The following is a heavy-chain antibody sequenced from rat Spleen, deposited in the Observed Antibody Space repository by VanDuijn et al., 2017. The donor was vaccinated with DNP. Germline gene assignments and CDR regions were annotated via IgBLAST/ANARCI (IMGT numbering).Heavy chain of an antibody. CDR2: IWAGGST. CDR3: ARHDGAAHWFIY. V-gene: IGHV2-72*01. CDR1: EFSLTSNG. Sequence: QVQLKESGPGLVPPSETLFLTCTVSEFSLTSNGVGWVRQPLGKGLVWMGTIWAGGSTTYNSAVQSRLSISRDTSRSQVFLKMSSLQPEDTGTYYCARHDGAAHWFIYWGQGTLVTVSS. D-gene: IGHD1-2*01. J-gene: IGHJ3*01.